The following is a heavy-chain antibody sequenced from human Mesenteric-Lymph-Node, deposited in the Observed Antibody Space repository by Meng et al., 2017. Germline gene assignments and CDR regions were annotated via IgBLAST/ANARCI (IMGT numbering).Heavy chain of an antibody. Sequence: GQRVRSGAEVKKPGSSLRVSCKASGGTFSSLGISWVRQAPGQGLEWMGGIIPIFGTANYAQKFQGRVTITADESTSTAYMELSSLRSEDTAVYYCARDRGSGSYYAGGFDYWGQGTLVTVSS. CDR3: ARDRGSGSYYAGGFDY. V-gene: IGHV1-69*01. CDR2: IIPIFGTA. J-gene: IGHJ4*02. D-gene: IGHD1-26*01. CDR1: GGTFSSLG.